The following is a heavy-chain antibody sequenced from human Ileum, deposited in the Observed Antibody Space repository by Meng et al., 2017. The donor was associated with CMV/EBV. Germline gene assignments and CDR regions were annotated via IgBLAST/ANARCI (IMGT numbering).Heavy chain of an antibody. D-gene: IGHD4-17*01. CDR3: ANMVTTPDY. J-gene: IGHJ4*02. Sequence: LRLSCAASGFTFSAYYMSWIRQAPGKGLECVSYISNDDNTTYYADSVKGRFTISRDNGKNSLYLQMNSLRADDTAVYYCANMVTTPDYWGPGTLVTVSS. CDR2: ISNDDNTT. V-gene: IGHV3-11*01. CDR1: GFTFSAYY.